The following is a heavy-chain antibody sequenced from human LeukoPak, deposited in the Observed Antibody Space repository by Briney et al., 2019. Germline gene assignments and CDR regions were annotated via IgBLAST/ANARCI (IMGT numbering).Heavy chain of an antibody. CDR2: VHSGGNT. V-gene: IGHV3-66*02. Sequence: GGSLRLSCAASGFTVSGNYMSWVRQAPGKGLEWVSVVHSGGNTYYADSVKGRFAISRDNSKNTLYLQMNSLRAEDTAVYYCAKGEYYYDSSGYDRVDYWGQGTLVTVSS. D-gene: IGHD3-22*01. J-gene: IGHJ4*02. CDR3: AKGEYYYDSSGYDRVDY. CDR1: GFTVSGNY.